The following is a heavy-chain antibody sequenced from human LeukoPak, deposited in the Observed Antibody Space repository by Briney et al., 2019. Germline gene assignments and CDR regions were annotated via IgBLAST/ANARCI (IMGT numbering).Heavy chain of an antibody. D-gene: IGHD3-3*01. V-gene: IGHV4-34*01. CDR2: INHSGST. Sequence: SETLSLTCAVYGGSFSGYYWRWIRQPPGKGLEWIGEINHSGSTNYNPSLKSRVTISVDTSKNQFYLKLSSVTAADTAVYYCARQSSRDQIYDFWSGYYTRWFDPWGQGTLVTVSS. CDR1: GGSFSGYY. J-gene: IGHJ5*02. CDR3: ARQSSRDQIYDFWSGYYTRWFDP.